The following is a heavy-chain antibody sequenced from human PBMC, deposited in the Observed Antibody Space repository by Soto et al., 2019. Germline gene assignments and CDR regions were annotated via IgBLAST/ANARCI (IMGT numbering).Heavy chain of an antibody. Sequence: PGGSLRLSCAASAFTFNNYAMSWVHQAPGKGLEWVSGIGGSGRTTYYADSVKGRFTISRDNSNNTLFLQMNSLRAEDTAVYYCAKSRYSDSSGDFYDYWGQGTLVTVSS. CDR2: IGGSGRTT. CDR3: AKSRYSDSSGDFYDY. D-gene: IGHD3-22*01. J-gene: IGHJ4*02. V-gene: IGHV3-23*01. CDR1: AFTFNNYA.